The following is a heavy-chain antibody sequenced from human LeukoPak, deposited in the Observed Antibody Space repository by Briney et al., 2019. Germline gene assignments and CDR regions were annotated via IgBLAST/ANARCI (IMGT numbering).Heavy chain of an antibody. D-gene: IGHD5-18*01. J-gene: IGHJ3*02. CDR3: ARWVVGYQLPPKREYSYDEMAFDI. V-gene: IGHV3-53*04. CDR2: IYSGGST. CDR1: GFTVSSNY. Sequence: PGGSLRLSCAASGFTVSSNYMSWVRQAPGKGLEWVSVIYSGGSTYYADSVKGRFTISRHNSKNTLYLQMNSLRAEDTAVYYCARWVVGYQLPPKREYSYDEMAFDIWGQGTMVTVSS.